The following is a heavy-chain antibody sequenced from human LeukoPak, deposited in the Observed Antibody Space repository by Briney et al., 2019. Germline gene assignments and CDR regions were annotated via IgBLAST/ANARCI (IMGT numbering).Heavy chain of an antibody. V-gene: IGHV4-34*01. Sequence: SETLSLTCAVYGGSFSGYYWSWIRQPPGKGLEWIGEINHSGSTNYNPSLKSRVTISVDTSKNQFSLKLSSVTAADTAVYYCARGWLQLGYYYYMDVWGKGTTVTISS. CDR3: ARGWLQLGYYYYMDV. J-gene: IGHJ6*03. CDR2: INHSGST. D-gene: IGHD5-24*01. CDR1: GGSFSGYY.